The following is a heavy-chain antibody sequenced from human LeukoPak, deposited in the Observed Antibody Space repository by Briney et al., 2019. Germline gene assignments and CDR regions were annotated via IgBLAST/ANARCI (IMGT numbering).Heavy chain of an antibody. CDR3: ARDTYCSGGSCYPQNYYYGMDV. CDR1: GDTFSSYA. J-gene: IGHJ6*04. CDR2: IIPIFGTA. V-gene: IGHV1-69*01. D-gene: IGHD2-15*01. Sequence: ASVKVSCKASGDTFSSYAISWVRQAPGQGLEWMGGIIPIFGTANYAQKFQGRVTITADESTSTAYMELSSLRSEDTAVYYCARDTYCSGGSCYPQNYYYGMDVWGKGTTVTVSS.